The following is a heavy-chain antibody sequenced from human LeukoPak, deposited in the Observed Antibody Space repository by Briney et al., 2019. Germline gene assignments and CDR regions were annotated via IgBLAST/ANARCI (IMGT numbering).Heavy chain of an antibody. V-gene: IGHV3-23*01. CDR2: FGSGGST. D-gene: IGHD6-13*01. CDR3: AKDTFIAAAGYYFDY. Sequence: PGGSLRLSCAASGFTFSTYAMSWVRQAPGKGLEWVSTFGSGGSTYYADYVKGRFTISRDNSKNTLYLQMNSLRAEDTAVYYCAKDTFIAAAGYYFDYWGQGTLVTVSS. J-gene: IGHJ4*02. CDR1: GFTFSTYA.